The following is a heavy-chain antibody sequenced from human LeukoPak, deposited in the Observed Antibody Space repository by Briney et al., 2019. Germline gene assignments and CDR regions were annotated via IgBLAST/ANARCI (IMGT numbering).Heavy chain of an antibody. D-gene: IGHD5-12*01. CDR2: INHSGST. CDR1: GVSFSGYY. J-gene: IGHJ4*02. V-gene: IGHV4-34*01. Sequence: PSETLSLTCAVYGVSFSGYYWSWIRQSPGQGLEWIGEINHSGSTNYNPSLKSRVTISVDTSKNQFSLKLSSVTAADTAVYYCARQGAGYDEPIDYWGQGTLVTVSS. CDR3: ARQGAGYDEPIDY.